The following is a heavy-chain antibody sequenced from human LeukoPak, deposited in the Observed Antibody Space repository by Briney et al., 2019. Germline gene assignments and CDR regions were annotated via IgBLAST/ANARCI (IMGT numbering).Heavy chain of an antibody. V-gene: IGHV3-7*01. CDR2: IKQDGSEK. CDR1: GFTFSSYW. J-gene: IGHJ4*02. CDR3: ARLGFYDYVWGSYRYPDY. Sequence: PGGSLRLSCAASGFTFSSYWMSWVRQAPGKGLEWVANIKQDGSEKYYVDSVKGRFTTSRDNAKNSLYLQMNSLRAEDTAVYYCARLGFYDYVWGSYRYPDYWGQGTLVTVSS. D-gene: IGHD3-16*02.